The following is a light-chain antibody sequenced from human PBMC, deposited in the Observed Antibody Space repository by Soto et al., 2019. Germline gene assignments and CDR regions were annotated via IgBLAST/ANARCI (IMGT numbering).Light chain of an antibody. J-gene: IGKJ2*01. CDR1: QSVSSSF. CDR3: QQYGSSRYT. CDR2: GAS. V-gene: IGKV3-20*01. Sequence: EIVLTQSPGILSLSPGERATLSCRASQSVSSSFLAWYQQKLDQSPRLLIYGASSRATGIPDRFSGSGCGTDFTFIISRLEPEDFAVYYCQQYGSSRYTFGQGTKLEIK.